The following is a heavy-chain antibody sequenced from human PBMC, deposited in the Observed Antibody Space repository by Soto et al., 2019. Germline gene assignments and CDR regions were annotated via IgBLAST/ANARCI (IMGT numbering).Heavy chain of an antibody. V-gene: IGHV3-53*01. CDR2: IYSGGGT. D-gene: IGHD7-27*01. CDR3: VDATWAY. J-gene: IGHJ4*02. Sequence: WGSLTHACAASGFFVSRESWSWVRQAPGKGLEWVSVIYSGGGTFYADSVKGRFTISRDNSKNTVYLQMNSLRAEETAVYYCVDATWAYWGQGTRVTVSS. CDR1: GFFVSRES.